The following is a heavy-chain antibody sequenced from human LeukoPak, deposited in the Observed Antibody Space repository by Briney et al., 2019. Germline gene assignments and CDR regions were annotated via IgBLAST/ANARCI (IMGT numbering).Heavy chain of an antibody. CDR2: MYYSGSP. J-gene: IGHJ4*02. CDR3: ARGTGSFDI. Sequence: SETLSLTCTVSGGSISSHYWSWIRQPPGKGLEWIGYMYYSGSPNYNPSLNSRVTISADTSKKQLSLKVSSVTAADTAVYYCARGTGSFDIWGQGALVTVSS. V-gene: IGHV4-59*11. D-gene: IGHD1-14*01. CDR1: GGSISSHY.